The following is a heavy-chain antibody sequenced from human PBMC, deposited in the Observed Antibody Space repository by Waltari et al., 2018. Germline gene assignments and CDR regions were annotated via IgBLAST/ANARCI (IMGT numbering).Heavy chain of an antibody. CDR2: INSDGSST. J-gene: IGHJ3*02. D-gene: IGHD1-7*01. V-gene: IGHV3-74*01. CDR1: GFTFSSYW. Sequence: EVQLVESGGGLVQPGGSLSLSCAASGFTFSSYWMHWFRQAPGKGLAWVSRINSDGSSTSYADSVMGRFTISRDNAKNTLYLQMNSLSVDDTAVYYCAELSSSAFHIWGQGTMVTVSS. CDR3: AELSSSAFHI.